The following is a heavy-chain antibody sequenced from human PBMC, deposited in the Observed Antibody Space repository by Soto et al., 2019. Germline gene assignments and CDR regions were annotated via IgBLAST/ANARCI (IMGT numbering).Heavy chain of an antibody. CDR3: VRDNYNNSWSGVGDS. Sequence: GGSLRLSCAASGFTFRTYGMHWVRQAPGKGLEWVAVIWNDGSNKRYADSVKGRFTISRDNSKNTLYLQMNSLTAEDTAVYYCVRDNYNNSWSGVGDSWGQGTLVTVSS. CDR2: IWNDGSNK. V-gene: IGHV3-33*01. D-gene: IGHD3-10*01. CDR1: GFTFRTYG. J-gene: IGHJ4*02.